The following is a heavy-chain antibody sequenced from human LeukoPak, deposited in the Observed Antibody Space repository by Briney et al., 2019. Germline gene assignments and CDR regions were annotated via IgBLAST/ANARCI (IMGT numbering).Heavy chain of an antibody. CDR1: GFTFSSYG. CDR3: AKVGVGATPWYFDY. J-gene: IGHJ4*02. CDR2: ISGSGGST. V-gene: IGHV3-23*01. D-gene: IGHD1-26*01. Sequence: GGSLRLSCAASGFTFSSYGMSWVCQAPGKGLEWVSAISGSGGSTYYADSVKGRFTISRDNSKNTLYLQMNSLRAEDTAVYYCAKVGVGATPWYFDYWGQGTLVTVSS.